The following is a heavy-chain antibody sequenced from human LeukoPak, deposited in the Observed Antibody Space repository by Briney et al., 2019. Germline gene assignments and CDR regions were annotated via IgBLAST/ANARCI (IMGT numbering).Heavy chain of an antibody. J-gene: IGHJ4*02. CDR1: GYTFTSYG. V-gene: IGHV1-18*01. Sequence: GASVKVSCKASGYTFTSYGISWVRQAPGQGLEWMGWISAYNGNTNYAQKLQGRVTMTTDTSTSTAYMELRSLRSDDTAVYYCARGYGDNSNPNQFDYWGQGTLVTVSS. CDR3: ARGYGDNSNPNQFDY. CDR2: ISAYNGNT. D-gene: IGHD4-23*01.